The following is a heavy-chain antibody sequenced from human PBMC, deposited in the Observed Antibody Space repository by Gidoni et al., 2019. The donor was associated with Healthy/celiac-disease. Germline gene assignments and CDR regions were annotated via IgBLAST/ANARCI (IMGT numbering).Heavy chain of an antibody. Sequence: QVQLVESGGGVVQPGRSLRLSCAASGFTFSSYGMHWVRQAPGKGLEWVAVISYDGSNKYYADSVKGRVTISRDNSKNTLYLQMNSLRAEDTAVYYCAKDWSDYAHTRGYFDLWGRGTLVTVSS. V-gene: IGHV3-30*18. D-gene: IGHD4-17*01. CDR2: ISYDGSNK. J-gene: IGHJ2*01. CDR1: GFTFSSYG. CDR3: AKDWSDYAHTRGYFDL.